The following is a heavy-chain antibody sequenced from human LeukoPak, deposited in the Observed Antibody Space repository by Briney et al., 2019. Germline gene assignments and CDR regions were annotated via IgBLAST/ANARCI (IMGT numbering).Heavy chain of an antibody. CDR1: GYTFTSYD. J-gene: IGHJ5*02. CDR3: ARGALLAGYCSSTSCQDWFDP. Sequence: ASVKVSCKASGYTFTSYDINWVRQATGQGLEWMGWMNPNSGNTGYAQKFQGRVTMTRNTSISTAYMELSSLRSEDTAVYYCARGALLAGYCSSTSCQDWFDPWGQGTLVTVSS. D-gene: IGHD2-2*01. CDR2: MNPNSGNT. V-gene: IGHV1-8*01.